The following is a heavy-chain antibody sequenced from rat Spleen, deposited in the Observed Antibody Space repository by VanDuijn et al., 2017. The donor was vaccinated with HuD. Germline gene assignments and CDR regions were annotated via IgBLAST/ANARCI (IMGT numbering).Heavy chain of an antibody. CDR1: GYSITSNF. V-gene: IGHV3-1*01. Sequence: EVQLQESGPGLVKPSQSLSLTCSVTGYSITSNFWGWIRKFPGNKMEWMGYISYSGSTSYNPSLKSRISITRDASKNQFFLQLNSVTTEDTATYFCARAQLGRLAYWGQGTLVTVSS. D-gene: IGHD5-1*01. CDR3: ARAQLGRLAY. CDR2: ISYSGST. J-gene: IGHJ3*01.